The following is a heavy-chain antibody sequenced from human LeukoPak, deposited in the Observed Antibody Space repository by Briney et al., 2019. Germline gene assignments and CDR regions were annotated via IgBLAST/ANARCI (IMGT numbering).Heavy chain of an antibody. CDR2: ISESGSGT. D-gene: IGHD3-3*01. V-gene: IGHV3-23*01. J-gene: IGHJ4*02. CDR1: GLTFSRYA. Sequence: GGALRLSCAVSGLTFSRYAMSWVRQAPGKGLEWVSAISESGSGTYYADSVKGRFTISRDSAKNSLYLQMNSLRAEDTAVYYCARETYDFWSGYSGYSYGYFDYWGQGTLVTVSS. CDR3: ARETYDFWSGYSGYSYGYFDY.